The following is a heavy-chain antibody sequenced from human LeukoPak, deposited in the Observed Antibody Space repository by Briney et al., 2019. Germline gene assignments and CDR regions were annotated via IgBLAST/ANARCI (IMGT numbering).Heavy chain of an antibody. CDR3: ARDQSSSWGPKWDSWFDP. CDR1: GYTFTSYY. D-gene: IGHD6-13*01. J-gene: IGHJ5*02. Sequence: ASVKVSCKASGYTFTSYYMHWVRQAPGQGLEWMGIINPSGGSTSYAQKFQRRVTMTRDTSTSTAYMELSSLRSEDTAVYCCARDQSSSWGPKWDSWFDPWGQGTLVTVSS. CDR2: INPSGGST. V-gene: IGHV1-46*01.